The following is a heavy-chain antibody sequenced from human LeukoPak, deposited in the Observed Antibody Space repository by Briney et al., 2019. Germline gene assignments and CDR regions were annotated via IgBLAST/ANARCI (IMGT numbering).Heavy chain of an antibody. Sequence: GGSLRLSCAASGFTFSSYWMHWVRQAPGKGLVGVSRINSDGSSTSYADSVKGRFTISRDNAKNTLYLQMNSLRAEDTAVYYCARVDYYDSSGYYMDAFDIWGQGTMVTVSS. D-gene: IGHD3-22*01. J-gene: IGHJ3*02. V-gene: IGHV3-74*01. CDR3: ARVDYYDSSGYYMDAFDI. CDR1: GFTFSSYW. CDR2: INSDGSST.